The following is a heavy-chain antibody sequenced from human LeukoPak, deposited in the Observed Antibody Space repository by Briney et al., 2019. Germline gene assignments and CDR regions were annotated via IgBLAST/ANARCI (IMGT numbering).Heavy chain of an antibody. CDR2: INPNSGGT. Sequence: ASVKVSCKASGYTFTVYYMHWVRQAPGQGLEWMGWINPNSGGTNYAQKFQGWVTMTRDTSISTAYMELSRLRSDDTAVYYCARGDYYDRPYDYWGQGTLVTVSS. J-gene: IGHJ4*02. V-gene: IGHV1-2*04. D-gene: IGHD3-22*01. CDR1: GYTFTVYY. CDR3: ARGDYYDRPYDY.